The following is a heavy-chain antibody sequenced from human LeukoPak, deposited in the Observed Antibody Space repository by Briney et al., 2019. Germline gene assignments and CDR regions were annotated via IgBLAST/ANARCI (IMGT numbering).Heavy chain of an antibody. CDR3: AAEGGTAEAAFDY. CDR1: GDSVSSNRAV. CDR2: TYYRSRWKT. V-gene: IGHV6-1*01. D-gene: IGHD6-19*01. Sequence: SQTLSLTCAISGDSVSSNRAVWNWIRQSPSRGLEWLGRTYYRSRWKTDYAVSVKGRIIINPDTPKNHFSLQLNSVTPEDTAVYFCAAEGGTAEAAFDYWGQGTHVTVSS. J-gene: IGHJ4*02.